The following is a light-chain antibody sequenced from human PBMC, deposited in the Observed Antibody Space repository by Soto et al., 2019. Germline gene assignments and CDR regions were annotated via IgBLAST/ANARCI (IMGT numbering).Light chain of an antibody. V-gene: IGKV1-12*01. CDR3: QQANIFPLS. J-gene: IGKJ4*01. CDR2: AAS. Sequence: DVQMTQSPSTLSASVGDRVTITCRASQSISSWLGWYQQKPGKAPKLLIYAASSLQSGVPSRFSGSGSGTDFTLTISSLQPEDFAIYYCQQANIFPLSFGGGTKVDI. CDR1: QSISSW.